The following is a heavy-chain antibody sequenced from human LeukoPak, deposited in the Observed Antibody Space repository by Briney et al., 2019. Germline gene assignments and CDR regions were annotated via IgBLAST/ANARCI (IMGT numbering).Heavy chain of an antibody. J-gene: IGHJ4*02. V-gene: IGHV3-66*04. Sequence: GGSLRLSCAASGFTVSSNYMSWVRQAPGKGLEWVSVIYSGGSTYYAHSVKGRFTISRDNSKNPLYLQMNSLTAEDTAVYYCARLSPYRYSDYWGQGTLVTVSS. CDR3: ARLSPYRYSDY. CDR2: IYSGGST. CDR1: GFTVSSNY. D-gene: IGHD3-16*02.